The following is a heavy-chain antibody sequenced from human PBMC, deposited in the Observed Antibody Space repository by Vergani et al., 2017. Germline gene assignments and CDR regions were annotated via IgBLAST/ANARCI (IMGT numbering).Heavy chain of an antibody. CDR2: IHTSGST. CDR1: GGSINSHNYY. Sequence: QVQLQESGPGLVKPSQTLSLTCTVSGGSINSHNYYWSWIRQPAGKGLEWIGRIHTSGSTNYNPSLKSRVTMSEDTSKNQFSLNLTSVTAADTAVYFCARGSCLGGSCYKPLFDYWGQGILVTGPS. D-gene: IGHD2-15*01. CDR3: ARGSCLGGSCYKPLFDY. V-gene: IGHV4-61*02. J-gene: IGHJ4*02.